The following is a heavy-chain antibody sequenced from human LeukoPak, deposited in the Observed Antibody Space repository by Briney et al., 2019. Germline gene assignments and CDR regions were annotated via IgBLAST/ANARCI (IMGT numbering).Heavy chain of an antibody. CDR1: GGSFSGYY. Sequence: SETLSLTCAVYGGSFSGYYWSWIRQPPGKGLEWIGEINHSGSTNYNPSLKSRVTISVDTSKNQFSLKLSSVTAADTAVYYCARLLHYYGSGSPWGQGTLVTVSS. V-gene: IGHV4-34*01. D-gene: IGHD3-10*01. CDR2: INHSGST. CDR3: ARLLHYYGSGSP. J-gene: IGHJ5*02.